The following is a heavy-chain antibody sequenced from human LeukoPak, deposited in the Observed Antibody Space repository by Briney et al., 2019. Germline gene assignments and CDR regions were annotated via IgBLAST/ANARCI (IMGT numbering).Heavy chain of an antibody. Sequence: SETLSLTCTVSGGSISSYYWSWIRQPPGKGLEWIGYIYYSGSTNYNPSLKSRVTISVDTSKNSLYLQMNSLRAEDTAVYYCARVLEGCGDYGFDYWGQGTLVTVSS. V-gene: IGHV4-59*12. CDR1: GGSISSYY. CDR3: ARVLEGCGDYGFDY. CDR2: IYYSGST. J-gene: IGHJ4*02. D-gene: IGHD4-17*01.